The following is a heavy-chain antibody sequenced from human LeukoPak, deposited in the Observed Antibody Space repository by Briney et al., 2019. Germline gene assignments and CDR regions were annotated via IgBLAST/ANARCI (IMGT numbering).Heavy chain of an antibody. CDR3: AKDLIRVVVVALDY. CDR1: GFTFSSYG. V-gene: IGHV3-30*02. D-gene: IGHD2-15*01. Sequence: GGSLRLSCAASGFTFSSYGMHWVRQAPGKGLEWVAFIRYDGSNKYHADSVKGRFTISRDNSKNTLYLQMNSLRAEDTAVYYCAKDLIRVVVVALDYWGQGTLVTVSS. J-gene: IGHJ4*02. CDR2: IRYDGSNK.